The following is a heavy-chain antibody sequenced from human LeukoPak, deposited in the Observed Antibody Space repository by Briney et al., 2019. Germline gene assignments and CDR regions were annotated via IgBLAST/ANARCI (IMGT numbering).Heavy chain of an antibody. CDR3: ARAVRAHPPADF. V-gene: IGHV3-74*01. CDR2: INSDGSST. J-gene: IGHJ4*02. Sequence: GGSLRLSCAASGFSFSSYWMHWVRQAPGKGLVWVSRINSDGSSTTYADSVKGRSSISRDNAKNTLYLHLDSLRAEDTGVYYCARAVRAHPPADFWGQGTLVTVSS. D-gene: IGHD3-3*01. CDR1: GFSFSSYW.